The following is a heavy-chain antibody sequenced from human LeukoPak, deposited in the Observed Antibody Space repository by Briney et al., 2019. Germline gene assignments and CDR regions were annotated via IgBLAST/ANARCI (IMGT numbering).Heavy chain of an antibody. CDR2: IIPIFGTA. Sequence: GASVKVSCKASGGTFSSYAISWVRQAPGQGLEWMGGIIPIFGTANYAQKFQGRVTITADESTSTAYMELNSLRSEDTAVYYCARDLGYYGSGSYWGSWGQGTLVTVSS. CDR3: ARDLGYYGSGSYWGS. J-gene: IGHJ5*02. V-gene: IGHV1-69*13. CDR1: GGTFSSYA. D-gene: IGHD3-10*01.